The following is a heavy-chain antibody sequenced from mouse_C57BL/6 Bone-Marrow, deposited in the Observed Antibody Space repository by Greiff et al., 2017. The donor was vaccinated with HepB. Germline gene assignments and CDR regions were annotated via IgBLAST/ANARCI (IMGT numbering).Heavy chain of an antibody. Sequence: VQLQQSGAELARPGASVKMSCKASGYTFTSYTMHWVKQRPGQGLEWIGYINPSSGYTKYNQKFKDKATLTADKSASTAYMQLSSLTSEDSAVYYCANYGSSVEFDYWGQGTTLTVSS. V-gene: IGHV1-4*01. CDR3: ANYGSSVEFDY. D-gene: IGHD1-1*01. J-gene: IGHJ2*01. CDR2: INPSSGYT. CDR1: GYTFTSYT.